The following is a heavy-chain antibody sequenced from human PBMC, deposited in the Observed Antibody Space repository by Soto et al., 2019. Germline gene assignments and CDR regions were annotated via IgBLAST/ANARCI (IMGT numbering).Heavy chain of an antibody. CDR1: GFTFSSYE. D-gene: IGHD3-10*01. J-gene: IGHJ4*02. Sequence: EVQLVESGGDLVQPGGSLRLSCAASGFTFSSYEMNWVRQAPGKGLEWVSYISTSGSTIYYADSVKGRFTISRDNAKNSLYLQMNSLRAEETAVYFCARVYYGSGSCFDYWGQGTLVTVSS. CDR2: ISTSGSTI. CDR3: ARVYYGSGSCFDY. V-gene: IGHV3-48*03.